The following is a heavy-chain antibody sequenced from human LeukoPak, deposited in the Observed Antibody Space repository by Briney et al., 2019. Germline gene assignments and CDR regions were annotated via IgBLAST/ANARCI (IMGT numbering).Heavy chain of an antibody. CDR3: ARDQAATNTQVRFCLD. Sequence: ASVKVSCKASGYTFTSYGISWVRQAPGQGLEWMGWISAYNGNTNFAQKLQGRVTMTTDTSTSTAYMDLRSLRSDDTAVYYCARDQAATNTQVRFCLDWGQGTLVTVAS. CDR2: ISAYNGNT. D-gene: IGHD3-9*01. V-gene: IGHV1-18*01. CDR1: GYTFTSYG. J-gene: IGHJ4*02.